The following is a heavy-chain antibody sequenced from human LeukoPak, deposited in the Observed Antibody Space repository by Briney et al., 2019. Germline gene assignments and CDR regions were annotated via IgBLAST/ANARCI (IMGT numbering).Heavy chain of an antibody. V-gene: IGHV3-30*18. Sequence: GGSLRLSCAASGFTFSSYGMHWVRQAPGKGLEWVAVISYDGSNKYYADSVKGRFTISRDNSMNTLYLQMNSLRAEDTAVYYCAKDLGDSSGYYYDAFDIWGQGTMVTVSS. J-gene: IGHJ3*02. CDR1: GFTFSSYG. CDR3: AKDLGDSSGYYYDAFDI. D-gene: IGHD3-22*01. CDR2: ISYDGSNK.